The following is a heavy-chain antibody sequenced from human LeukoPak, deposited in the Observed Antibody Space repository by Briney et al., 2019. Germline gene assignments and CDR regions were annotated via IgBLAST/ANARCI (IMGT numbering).Heavy chain of an antibody. D-gene: IGHD3-3*01. CDR1: GYTFTSYG. CDR3: ASSLRSSGYFDY. J-gene: IGHJ4*02. CDR2: IIPIFGTA. V-gene: IGHV1-69*13. Sequence: SVKVSCKASGYTFTSYGISWVRQAPGQGLEWMGGIIPIFGTANYAQKFQGRVTITADESTSTAYMELSSLRSEDTAVYYCASSLRSSGYFDYWGQGTLVTVSS.